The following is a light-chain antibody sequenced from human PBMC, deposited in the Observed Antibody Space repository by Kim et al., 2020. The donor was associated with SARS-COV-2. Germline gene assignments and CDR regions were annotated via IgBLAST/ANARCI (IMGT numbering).Light chain of an antibody. CDR3: QQYNSYSVLT. Sequence: SVGDRVTITCRASQSISSCVAWYPQKTGKAPKLLSYDASSWESGVPSRFSGSGSGTECTLTISSLQPDDFATYYCQQYNSYSVLTFGGGTKVDIK. J-gene: IGKJ4*01. CDR1: QSISSC. CDR2: DAS. V-gene: IGKV1-5*01.